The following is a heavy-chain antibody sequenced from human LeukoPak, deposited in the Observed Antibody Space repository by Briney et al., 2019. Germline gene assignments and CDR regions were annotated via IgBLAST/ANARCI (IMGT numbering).Heavy chain of an antibody. J-gene: IGHJ4*02. Sequence: PGGSLRLSCAASGFTFSSYAMSWVRQAPGKGLEWVSAISGSGGSTYYADSVKGRLTTSRDNSKNTLFLQMNSLRAEDTAVYSCVKGGITPASSSTWYFSYWGQGTLVTVSS. D-gene: IGHD6-13*01. CDR1: GFTFSSYA. CDR2: ISGSGGST. V-gene: IGHV3-23*01. CDR3: VKGGITPASSSTWYFSY.